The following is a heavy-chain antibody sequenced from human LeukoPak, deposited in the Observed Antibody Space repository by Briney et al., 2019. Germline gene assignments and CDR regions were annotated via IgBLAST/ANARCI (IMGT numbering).Heavy chain of an antibody. J-gene: IGHJ4*02. Sequence: PSETLSLTCAVYGGSFSGYYWSWIRQPPGKGLEWIGEINHSGSTNYNPSLKSRVTISVDTSKNQFSLKLSSVTAADTAVYYCARLIHGRVVTAIEQWGQGVLVTVSS. V-gene: IGHV4-34*01. CDR2: INHSGST. CDR3: ARLIHGRVVTAIEQ. D-gene: IGHD2-21*02. CDR1: GGSFSGYY.